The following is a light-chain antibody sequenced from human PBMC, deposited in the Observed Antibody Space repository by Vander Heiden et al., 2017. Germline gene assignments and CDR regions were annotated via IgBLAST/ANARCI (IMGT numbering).Light chain of an antibody. J-gene: IGKJ4*01. V-gene: IGKV1-33*01. CDR3: QQYDNLPLT. Sequence: DIQMTQSPSSLSESVGDRVNITCQASQDISNYLNWYQQKPGKAPKLLIYDASNLETGVPSRFSGSGSGTDFTFTISSLQPEDIATYYCQQYDNLPLTFGGGTKVEIK. CDR2: DAS. CDR1: QDISNY.